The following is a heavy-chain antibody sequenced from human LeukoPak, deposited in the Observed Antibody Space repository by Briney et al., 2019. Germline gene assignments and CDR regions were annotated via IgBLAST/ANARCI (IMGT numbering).Heavy chain of an antibody. CDR2: IYYSGST. J-gene: IGHJ4*02. V-gene: IGHV4-59*08. Sequence: GSLRLSCAASGFTFSSYWMSWIRQPPGKGLEWIGYIYYSGSTNYNPSLKSRVTISVDTSKNQFSLKLSSVTAADTAVYYCARHLGGYSSSWYYPEFDYWGQGTLVTVSS. CDR3: ARHLGGYSSSWYYPEFDY. D-gene: IGHD6-13*01. CDR1: GFTFSSYW.